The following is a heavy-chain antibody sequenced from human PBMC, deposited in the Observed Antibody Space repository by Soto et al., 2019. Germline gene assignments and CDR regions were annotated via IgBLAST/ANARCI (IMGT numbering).Heavy chain of an antibody. CDR3: AKDWGRIAVAGWTD. V-gene: IGHV3-23*01. Sequence: EVQLLESGGGLVQPGGSLRLSCTASGFNFGNYAMGWARQAPGKGLEWLSSLAVPYTGAQTCYADSGAGRLTVSRDDCKNTYYLELNSLRAEDTAVYYCAKDWGRIAVAGWTDWGPGTLVTVSS. D-gene: IGHD6-19*01. J-gene: IGHJ4*02. CDR2: VPYTGAQT. CDR1: GFNFGNYA.